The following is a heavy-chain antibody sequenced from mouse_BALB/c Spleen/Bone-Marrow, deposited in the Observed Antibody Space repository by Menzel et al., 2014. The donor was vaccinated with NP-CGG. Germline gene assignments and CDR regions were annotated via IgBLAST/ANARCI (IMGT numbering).Heavy chain of an antibody. V-gene: IGHV5-4*02. J-gene: IGHJ3*01. CDR2: ISDGGSYT. D-gene: IGHD1-1*01. CDR1: GFTFSDYY. CDR3: VLRWFAY. Sequence: DVKLVESGGGLVKPGGSLKLSCAASGFTFSDYYMYWVRQTPEKRLEWVATISDGGSYTYYPDSAKGRFTISRDNAKNNLYLQMSSLKSEDTAMYYCVLRWFAYWGQGTLVTVSA.